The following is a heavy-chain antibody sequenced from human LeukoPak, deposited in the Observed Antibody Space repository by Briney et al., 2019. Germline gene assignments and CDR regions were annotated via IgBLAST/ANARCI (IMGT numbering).Heavy chain of an antibody. D-gene: IGHD5-18*01. V-gene: IGHV1-69*13. CDR2: IIPIFGTA. Sequence: SVKVSCKASGGTFSSYAISWVRQAPGQGLEWMGGIIPIFGTANYAQKFQGRVTITADESTSTAYMELSSLRSEDTAVYYCTTMAMAAGPEKYYFDYWGQGTLVTVSS. J-gene: IGHJ4*02. CDR1: GGTFSSYA. CDR3: TTMAMAAGPEKYYFDY.